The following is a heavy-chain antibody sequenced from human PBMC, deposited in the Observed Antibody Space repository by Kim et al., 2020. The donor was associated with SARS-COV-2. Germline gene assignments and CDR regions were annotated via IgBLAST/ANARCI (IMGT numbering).Heavy chain of an antibody. CDR2: ISYDGSNK. Sequence: GGSLRLSCAASGFTFSSYGMHWVRQAPGKGLEWVAVISYDGSNKYYADSVKGRFTISRDNSKNTLYLQMNSLRAEDTAVYYCAKGVPATFDYWGQGTLVTVSS. CDR3: AKGVPATFDY. CDR1: GFTFSSYG. J-gene: IGHJ4*02. V-gene: IGHV3-30*18. D-gene: IGHD2-2*01.